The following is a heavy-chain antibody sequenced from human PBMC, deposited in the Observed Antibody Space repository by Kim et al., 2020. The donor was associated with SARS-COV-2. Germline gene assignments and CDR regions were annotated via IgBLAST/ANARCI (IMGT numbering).Heavy chain of an antibody. J-gene: IGHJ4*02. V-gene: IGHV4-34*01. CDR3: ARVSVVYNEFFAFEEGNKRNSYIDD. D-gene: IGHD2-8*02. CDR2: ISHSGGT. CDR1: GETFSGHY. Sequence: SETLSLTCAVYGETFSGHYWSWVRQPPGKGLEWIGEISHSGGTSYNPSLKSRVSISVDTSKNQFSLKLRSVTAADTAMYYCARVSVVYNEFFAFEEGNKRNSYIDDWSPGTQVIVSS.